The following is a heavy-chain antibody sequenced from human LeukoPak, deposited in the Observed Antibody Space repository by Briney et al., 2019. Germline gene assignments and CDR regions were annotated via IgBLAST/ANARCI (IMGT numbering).Heavy chain of an antibody. CDR1: GFTFSDYG. Sequence: GGSLRLSCEASGFTFSDYGMHWVRQPPGKGLEWVAIIWYDGSNKKYEDSVKGRFTISRDNSKNTLYLQMNSLRAEDTAVYYCARGVDYYENSGTIDYWGQGTLVTVSS. D-gene: IGHD3-22*01. CDR3: ARGVDYYENSGTIDY. V-gene: IGHV3-33*08. CDR2: IWYDGSNK. J-gene: IGHJ4*02.